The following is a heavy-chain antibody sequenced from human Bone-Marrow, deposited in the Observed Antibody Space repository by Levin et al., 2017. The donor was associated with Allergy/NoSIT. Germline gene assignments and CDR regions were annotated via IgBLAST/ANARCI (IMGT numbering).Heavy chain of an antibody. D-gene: IGHD5-18*01. Sequence: PGESLKISCVASGFTVSNHYMSWVRQAPGKGLEWVSVIYSGGSTYYADSVKGRFTVSRDSSKNILFLQMNSLTAEDTAVYYCAGYTAKDYWGRGTLVTVSS. V-gene: IGHV3-53*01. J-gene: IGHJ4*02. CDR2: IYSGGST. CDR3: AGYTAKDY. CDR1: GFTVSNHY.